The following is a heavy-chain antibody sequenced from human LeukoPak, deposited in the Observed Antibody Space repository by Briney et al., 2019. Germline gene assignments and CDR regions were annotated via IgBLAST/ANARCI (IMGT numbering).Heavy chain of an antibody. Sequence: PGGSLRLSCAASGFTFSSYSMNWIRQAPGKGLQWISYISGSSTYTNYADSVKGRFTISRDNAKNSLYLQLNSLRAEDTAVYYCARDSLAAPGTMNYWGQGTLVTVSS. CDR2: ISGSSTYT. J-gene: IGHJ4*02. CDR1: GFTFSSYS. D-gene: IGHD6-13*01. V-gene: IGHV3-21*05. CDR3: ARDSLAAPGTMNY.